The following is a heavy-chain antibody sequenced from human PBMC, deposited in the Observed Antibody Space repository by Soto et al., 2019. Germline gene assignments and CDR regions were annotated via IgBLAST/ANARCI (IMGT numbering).Heavy chain of an antibody. D-gene: IGHD4-17*01. CDR2: IVVGSGNT. Sequence: QMQLVQSGPEVKKPGTSVKVCCKASGFTFTSSAMQWVRQARGQRLEWIGWIVVGSGNTNYAQKFQERVTITRDMFTSTAYMELRIQRSEDTAVYYCAAEIYGGNRYYYYGMDVWGQGTTVTVSS. J-gene: IGHJ6*02. CDR3: AAEIYGGNRYYYYGMDV. CDR1: GFTFTSSA. V-gene: IGHV1-58*02.